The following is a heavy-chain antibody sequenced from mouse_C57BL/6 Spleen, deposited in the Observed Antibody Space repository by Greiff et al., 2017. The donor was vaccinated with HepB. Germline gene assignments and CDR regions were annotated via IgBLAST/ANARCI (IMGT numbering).Heavy chain of an antibody. CDR2: ITPSTGGT. D-gene: IGHD1-1*01. Sequence: EVQLQQSGPELVKPGASVKISCKASGYSFTGYYMNWVKQSPEKSLEWIGEITPSTGGTTYNQKFKAKATLTVDKSSSTAYMQLKSLTSEDSAVYYCARNGMGDYWGQGTTLTVSS. J-gene: IGHJ2*01. V-gene: IGHV1-42*01. CDR3: ARNGMGDY. CDR1: GYSFTGYY.